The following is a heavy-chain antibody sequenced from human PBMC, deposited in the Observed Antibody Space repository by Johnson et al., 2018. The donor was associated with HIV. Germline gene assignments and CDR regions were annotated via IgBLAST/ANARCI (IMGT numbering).Heavy chain of an antibody. CDR1: GFSVSSDY. CDR2: IYSGGRT. V-gene: IGHV3-66*02. D-gene: IGHD3-10*01. CDR3: AKGMGLAIGELSDAFHF. Sequence: VQLVESGGGLVQPGGSLRLSCVASGFSVSSDYMSWVRQAPGKGLEWVSLIYSGGRTYYADSVKGRFTISRDNSKNTLNLQMNSLGPEDTAVYYCAKGMGLAIGELSDAFHFWGLGTVVTVSS. J-gene: IGHJ3*01.